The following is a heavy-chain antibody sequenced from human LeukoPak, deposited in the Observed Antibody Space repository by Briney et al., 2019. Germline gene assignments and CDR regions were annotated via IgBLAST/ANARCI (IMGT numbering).Heavy chain of an antibody. J-gene: IGHJ4*02. CDR3: AKDSIVATTFDY. CDR2: IYSDDRT. V-gene: IGHV3-23*01. CDR1: GFTFSRYS. Sequence: GGSLRLSCAASGFTFSRYSMNWVRQAPGKGLQWVSVIYSDDRTYYADSVKGRFTISRDNSKNTLYLQMNSLRAEDTAVYYCAKDSIVATTFDYWGQGTLVTVSS. D-gene: IGHD5-12*01.